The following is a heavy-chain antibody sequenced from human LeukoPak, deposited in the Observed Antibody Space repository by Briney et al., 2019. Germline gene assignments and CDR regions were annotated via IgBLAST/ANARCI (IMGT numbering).Heavy chain of an antibody. J-gene: IGHJ6*03. CDR3: ARVRMVRGVIPYYYYYYMDV. Sequence: SETLSLTCSVSGASISSGSNYWGWIRQPPGKTLEWIGSIYSSGSTYYNSSLQSRVIIIIDTPKNHFSLKLSSVTAADTAVYYCARVRMVRGVIPYYYYYYMDVWGKGTTVTVSS. CDR2: IYSSGST. V-gene: IGHV4-39*07. CDR1: GASISSGSNY. D-gene: IGHD3-10*01.